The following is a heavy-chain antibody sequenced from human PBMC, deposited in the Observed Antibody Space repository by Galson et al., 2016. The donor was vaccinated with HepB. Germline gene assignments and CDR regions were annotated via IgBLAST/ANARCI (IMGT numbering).Heavy chain of an antibody. CDR2: ISYDGNKK. CDR3: AKDEFLEGDYYYYGMDV. CDR1: GFTFSTYA. D-gene: IGHD3-3*01. Sequence: SLRLSCAASGFTFSTYAMHWARQAPGKGLEWVAVISYDGNKKYYAASVNGRFTIARDNSKNTLFLQMSSLRAEDTAVYYCAKDEFLEGDYYYYGMDVWGQGTTVTVSS. J-gene: IGHJ6*02. V-gene: IGHV3-30-3*01.